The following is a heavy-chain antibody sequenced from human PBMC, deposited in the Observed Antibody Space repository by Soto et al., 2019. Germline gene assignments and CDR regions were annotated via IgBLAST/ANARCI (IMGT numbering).Heavy chain of an antibody. CDR2: IYYSGST. Sequence: SETLSLTCTVSGGSIVSGVHYWSWIRQHPEKGLEWIGYIYYSGSTYYNPSLKSRITISVDTSKSQFSLNLGSVTAADTAVYYCARNIYVRTGHDFDVWGQVTMVTVSS. J-gene: IGHJ3*01. CDR3: ARNIYVRTGHDFDV. V-gene: IGHV4-31*03. D-gene: IGHD3-10*02. CDR1: GGSIVSGVHY.